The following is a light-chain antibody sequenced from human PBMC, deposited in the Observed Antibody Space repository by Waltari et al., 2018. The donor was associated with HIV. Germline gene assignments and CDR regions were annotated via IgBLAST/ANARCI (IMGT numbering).Light chain of an antibody. CDR2: KDN. Sequence: SYDLTQPPSVSVSPGQTARITCSGDALPTQYAYLDQQKPGQAPVVVIYKDNERPSGIPGRFSGSSSGTTVTLTISGVQAEDEADYYCQSPDSSGSYEVFGGGTRLTVL. CDR1: ALPTQY. J-gene: IGLJ3*02. V-gene: IGLV3-25*03. CDR3: QSPDSSGSYEV.